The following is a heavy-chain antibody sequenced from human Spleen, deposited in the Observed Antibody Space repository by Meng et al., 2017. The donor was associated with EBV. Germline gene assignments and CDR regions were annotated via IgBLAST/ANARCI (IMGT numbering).Heavy chain of an antibody. D-gene: IGHD6-25*01. J-gene: IGHJ5*02. CDR2: IYPGDSDI. V-gene: IGHV5-51*01. Sequence: GQLMPSGGAVKKPGESLKISCKTSGYTFPSYWLAWVRQVPGKGLEWMGTIYPGDSDIRYSPSFEGQVTISADKSISTAYLQWSSLRASDTATYYCARGGYNWFDPWGQGTLVTVSS. CDR1: GYTFPSYW. CDR3: ARGGYNWFDP.